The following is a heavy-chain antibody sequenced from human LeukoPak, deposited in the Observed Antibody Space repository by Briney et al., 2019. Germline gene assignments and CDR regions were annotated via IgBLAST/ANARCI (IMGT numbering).Heavy chain of an antibody. CDR1: GYSFTSYW. V-gene: IGHV5-51*01. Sequence: ESLKISCKGSGYSFTSYWIGWVRQMPGKGLEWMGIIYPGDSDTRYSPSFQGQVTISADKSISTAYLQWSSLKASDTAMYYCARGYYGSGRLFLFDPWGQGTLVTVSS. D-gene: IGHD3-10*01. CDR3: ARGYYGSGRLFLFDP. J-gene: IGHJ5*02. CDR2: IYPGDSDT.